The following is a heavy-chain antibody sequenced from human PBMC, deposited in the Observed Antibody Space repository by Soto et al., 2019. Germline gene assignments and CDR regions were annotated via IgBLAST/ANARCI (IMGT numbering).Heavy chain of an antibody. V-gene: IGHV4-59*01. D-gene: IGHD2-15*01. Sequence: SETLSLTCTVSGGSISSYYWSWIRQPPGKGLEWIGDIYYSGSTNYNPSLKSRVTISVDTSKNQFSLKLSSVTAADTAVYYCARLNTRWSHDAFDIWGQGTMVTVSS. CDR1: GGSISSYY. CDR3: ARLNTRWSHDAFDI. J-gene: IGHJ3*02. CDR2: IYYSGST.